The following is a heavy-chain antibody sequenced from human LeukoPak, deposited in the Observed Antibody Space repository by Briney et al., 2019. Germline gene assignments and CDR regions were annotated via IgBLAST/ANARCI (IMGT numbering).Heavy chain of an antibody. CDR2: IYSGGST. J-gene: IGHJ4*02. D-gene: IGHD6-13*01. CDR1: GFSVGSNY. Sequence: GGSLRLSCAASGFSVGSNYMTWVRQAPGKGLEGVSVIYSGGSTYYADSVKGRFTISRHNTKNTLYLQMNSLTADDTAVYYCSSSSPTSYTDYWGQGTLVTVSS. CDR3: SSSSPTSYTDY. V-gene: IGHV3-53*04.